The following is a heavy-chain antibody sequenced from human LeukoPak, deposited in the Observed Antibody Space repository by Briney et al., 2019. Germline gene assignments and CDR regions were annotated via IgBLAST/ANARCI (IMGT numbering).Heavy chain of an antibody. CDR2: INPNSGGT. CDR1: GYTFTGYY. CDR3: ARDGDYDTDFDY. D-gene: IGHD4-17*01. Sequence: ASVKVSCKASGYTFTGYYTHWVRQAPGQGLEWMGRINPNSGGTNYAQKFQGRVTMTRDTSISTAYMEVSRLRFDDTAVYYCARDGDYDTDFDYWGQGTLVTVSS. J-gene: IGHJ4*02. V-gene: IGHV1-2*06.